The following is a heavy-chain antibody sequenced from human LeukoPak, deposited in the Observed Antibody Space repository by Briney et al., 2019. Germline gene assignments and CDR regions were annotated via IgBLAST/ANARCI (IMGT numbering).Heavy chain of an antibody. CDR3: ARDVLGSTYYYYGMDV. V-gene: IGHV4-59*01. CDR1: GGSISSYY. Sequence: SETLSLTCTVSGGSISSYYWSWIRQSPGKGLEWIGYIYYSGSTNYNPSLKSRVTISVDTSKNQFSLKLSSVTAADTAVYYCARDVLGSTYYYYGMDVWGRGTTVTVSS. D-gene: IGHD3-10*02. J-gene: IGHJ6*02. CDR2: IYYSGST.